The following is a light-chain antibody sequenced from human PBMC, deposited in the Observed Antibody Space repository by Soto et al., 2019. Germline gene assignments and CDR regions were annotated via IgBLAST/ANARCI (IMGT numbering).Light chain of an antibody. CDR1: RSDVGGYDY. V-gene: IGLV2-14*01. CDR2: EVT. CDR3: SSYTSVSTHV. Sequence: QSVLTQPASESGSPGQPITISCTGTRSDVGGYDYVSWYQQHPGKAPKLMIYEVTNRPSGVSNRFSGSKSGNTASLTISGLQAEDEADYYCSSYTSVSTHVFGTGTKVTVL. J-gene: IGLJ1*01.